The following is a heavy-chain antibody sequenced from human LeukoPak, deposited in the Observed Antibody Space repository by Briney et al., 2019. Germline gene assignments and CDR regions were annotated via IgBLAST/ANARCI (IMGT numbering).Heavy chain of an antibody. D-gene: IGHD2-2*01. CDR1: DYSISSGYY. V-gene: IGHV4-38-2*02. Sequence: SETLPLTCTVSDYSISSGYYWGWIRQPPGKGLEWIGNIYHRGGTNYNPSLESRVTISVDTSKNPFSLKLSSVTAADTAVYYCARMCSGSSCPFDRWGQGTLVTVSS. J-gene: IGHJ4*02. CDR2: IYHRGGT. CDR3: ARMCSGSSCPFDR.